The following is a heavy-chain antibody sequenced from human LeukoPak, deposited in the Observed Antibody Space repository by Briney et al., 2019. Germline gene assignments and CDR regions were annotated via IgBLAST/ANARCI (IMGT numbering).Heavy chain of an antibody. CDR2: IYYSGST. Sequence: PSETLSLTCTVSGGSISSSSYYWGWIRQPPGKGLEWIGSIYYSGSTYYNPSLKSRVTISVDTSKNQFSLKLSSVTAADTAVYYCARIPSSGWYRNWFDPWGQGTLVTVSS. J-gene: IGHJ5*02. CDR1: GGSISSSSYY. D-gene: IGHD6-19*01. V-gene: IGHV4-39*07. CDR3: ARIPSSGWYRNWFDP.